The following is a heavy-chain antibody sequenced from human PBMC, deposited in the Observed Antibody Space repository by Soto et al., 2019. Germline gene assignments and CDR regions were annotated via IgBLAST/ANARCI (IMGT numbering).Heavy chain of an antibody. CDR2: IYHSGST. Sequence: PSATLSLTCAVSGGSISSGGYSWSWIRQPPGKGLEWIGYIYHSGSTYYNPSLKSRVTISVDRSKNQFSLKLSSVTAADTAVYYCARDYRDLYGSGSYYNVGWFDPWGQGTLVTVS. V-gene: IGHV4-30-2*01. CDR3: ARDYRDLYGSGSYYNVGWFDP. D-gene: IGHD3-10*01. J-gene: IGHJ5*02. CDR1: GGSISSGGYS.